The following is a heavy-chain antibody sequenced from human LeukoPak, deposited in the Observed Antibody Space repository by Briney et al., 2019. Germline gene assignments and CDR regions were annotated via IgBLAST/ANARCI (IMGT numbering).Heavy chain of an antibody. J-gene: IGHJ6*02. CDR3: AGGTGMDV. Sequence: GGSLRLSCEASGVTFRSSWMSWVRRAPGKGLEWVATIKQDGSEKYYVDFVKGRFSISRDNAKNSLYLQMNSLGADDTAVYYCAGGTGMDVWGQGTTVTVSS. V-gene: IGHV3-7*05. CDR2: IKQDGSEK. D-gene: IGHD1/OR15-1a*01. CDR1: GVTFRSSW.